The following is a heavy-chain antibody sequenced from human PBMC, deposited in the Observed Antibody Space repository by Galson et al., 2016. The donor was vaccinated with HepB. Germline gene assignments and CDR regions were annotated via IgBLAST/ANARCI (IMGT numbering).Heavy chain of an antibody. J-gene: IGHJ4*02. D-gene: IGHD3-22*01. CDR2: IKSDGGDT. CDR3: ARSTRGYHD. V-gene: IGHV3-74*01. Sequence: SLRLSCAASGFTFRNYAMSWVRQAPGKGLVWVSRIKSDGGDTIYADPVKGRFTISRDNAKKTLYLQMNSLRAEDTAVYYCARSTRGYHDWGQGTLVTVSS. CDR1: GFTFRNYA.